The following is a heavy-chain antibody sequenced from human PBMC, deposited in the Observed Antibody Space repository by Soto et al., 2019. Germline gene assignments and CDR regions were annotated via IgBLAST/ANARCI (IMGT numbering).Heavy chain of an antibody. CDR2: TYIGGST. CDR1: GFSVSDNY. D-gene: IGHD1-26*01. V-gene: IGHV3-66*01. CDR3: ARDRSQAGMDV. Sequence: EVQLVESGGGLVQPGGSLRLSCAASGFSVSDNYMNWVRQAPGKGLEWVSVTYIGGSTYYADSVKGRFTISRDNPKNTLSLQMNSLRAEDTAVYYCARDRSQAGMDVWGQGTTVTVSS. J-gene: IGHJ6*02.